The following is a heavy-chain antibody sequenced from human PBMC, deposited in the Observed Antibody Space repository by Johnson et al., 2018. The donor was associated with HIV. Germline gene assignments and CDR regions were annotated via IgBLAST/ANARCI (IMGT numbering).Heavy chain of an antibody. J-gene: IGHJ3*02. CDR1: GFTFSSYG. Sequence: VQLVESGGGVVQPGGSLRLSCAASGFTFSSYGMHGVRQAPGKGLEWVAVISYDGSNKYYADSVKGRFTISRDNSKNTLYLQMNSLRAEDTAVYYCATYSSSWYKGGYAFDIWGQGTMVTVSS. CDR2: ISYDGSNK. V-gene: IGHV3-30*19. D-gene: IGHD6-13*01. CDR3: ATYSSSWYKGGYAFDI.